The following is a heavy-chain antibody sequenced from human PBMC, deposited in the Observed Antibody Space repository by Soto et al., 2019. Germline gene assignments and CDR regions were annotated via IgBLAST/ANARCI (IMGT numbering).Heavy chain of an antibody. CDR1: GFTFSASD. CDR2: IGTLHDT. J-gene: IGHJ5*02. D-gene: IGHD3-10*01. Sequence: EVQLVESGGGSVQPGGSLGLSCAASGFTFSASDMHWVRQTTGGGLEWVAAIGTLHDTYYPDSVKGRFTISRDNARNPLIFQMNTRGPGARGFFFCARQVPSWQGGGGWLDPWGQGTLVTVSS. CDR3: ARQVPSWQGGGGWLDP. V-gene: IGHV3-13*01.